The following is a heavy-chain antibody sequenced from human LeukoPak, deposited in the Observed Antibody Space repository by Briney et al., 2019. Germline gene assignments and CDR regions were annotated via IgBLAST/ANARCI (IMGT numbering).Heavy chain of an antibody. CDR2: INPSGGST. CDR3: ARDPSLAAAGTCGMDV. D-gene: IGHD6-13*01. Sequence: ASVKVSCKASGYTFTSYYIHWVRQAPGQGLEWMGIINPSGGSTNYAQKFQGRVTMTRDTSTGTVYLDLSSLRSEDTAVYYCARDPSLAAAGTCGMDVWGQGTTVTVSS. J-gene: IGHJ6*02. CDR1: GYTFTSYY. V-gene: IGHV1-46*01.